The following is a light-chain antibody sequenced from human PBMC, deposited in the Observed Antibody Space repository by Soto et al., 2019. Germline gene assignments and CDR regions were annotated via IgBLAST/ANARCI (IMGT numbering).Light chain of an antibody. J-gene: IGLJ3*02. V-gene: IGLV1-44*01. Sequence: QSVLTQPPSASGTPGQSVTISCSGSTSNIGSNTVNWYQQLPGTAPKLLVYSNDQRPSGVPDRFSASKSGTSAFLAISGIRSEDEADYDCAGWDDSLNAWVFGGGTKLTVL. CDR3: AGWDDSLNAWV. CDR1: TSNIGSNT. CDR2: SND.